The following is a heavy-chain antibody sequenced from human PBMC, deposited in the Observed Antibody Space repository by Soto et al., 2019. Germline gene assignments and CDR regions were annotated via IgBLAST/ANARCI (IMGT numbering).Heavy chain of an antibody. CDR2: ISGSGGST. CDR3: AKISGGSSTSWVYFDY. Sequence: EVQVVESGGGFVQPGGSLRLSCAASGFSFSSYEMNWVRQAPGKGLEWVSAISGSGGSTYYADSVKGRFTISRDNSKNTLYLQMNSLRAEDTAVYYCAKISGGSSTSWVYFDYWGQGTLVTVSS. V-gene: IGHV3-23*04. J-gene: IGHJ4*02. D-gene: IGHD2-2*01. CDR1: GFSFSSYE.